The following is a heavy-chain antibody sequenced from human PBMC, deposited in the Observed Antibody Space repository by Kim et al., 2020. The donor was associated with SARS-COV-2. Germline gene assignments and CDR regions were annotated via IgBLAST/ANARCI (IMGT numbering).Heavy chain of an antibody. Sequence: GGSLRLSCAASGFTFSSYGMHWVRQAPGKGLEWVAVISYDGSNKYYADSVKGRFTISRDNSKNTLYLQMNSLRAEDTAVYYCAKNLGLRYYYYGMDVWGPGTTVTVSS. CDR2: ISYDGSNK. CDR3: AKNLGLRYYYYGMDV. J-gene: IGHJ6*02. V-gene: IGHV3-30*18. CDR1: GFTFSSYG.